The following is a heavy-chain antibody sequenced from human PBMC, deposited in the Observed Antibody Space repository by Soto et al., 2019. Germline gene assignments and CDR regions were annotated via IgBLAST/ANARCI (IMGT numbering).Heavy chain of an antibody. CDR2: ISYDGSNK. CDR1: GFTFSSYA. V-gene: IGHV3-30-3*01. J-gene: IGHJ5*02. CDR3: ASSAPYCSGGSCYSHHGWFDP. D-gene: IGHD2-15*01. Sequence: GGSLRLSCAASGFTFSSYAMHWVRQAPGKGLEWVAVISYDGSNKYYADSVKGRFTISRDNSKNTLYLQMNSLRAVDTAVYYCASSAPYCSGGSCYSHHGWFDPWGQGTLVTVSS.